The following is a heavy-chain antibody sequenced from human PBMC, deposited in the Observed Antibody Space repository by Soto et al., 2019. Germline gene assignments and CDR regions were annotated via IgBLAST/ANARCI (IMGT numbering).Heavy chain of an antibody. J-gene: IGHJ6*02. CDR3: ARVRSYSYGQGYGMDV. Sequence: PGGSLRLSCAASGFTFSTYSMNWVRQAPGKGLEWVSSISSSSGYIYYADSVKGRFAISRDDAKNSLSLQMNSMRAEETAVYYCARVRSYSYGQGYGMDVWRQGTTVTVSS. CDR1: GFTFSTYS. D-gene: IGHD5-18*01. V-gene: IGHV3-21*01. CDR2: ISSSSGYI.